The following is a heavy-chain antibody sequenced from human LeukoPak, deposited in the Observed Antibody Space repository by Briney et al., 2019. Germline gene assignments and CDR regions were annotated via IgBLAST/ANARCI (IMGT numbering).Heavy chain of an antibody. J-gene: IGHJ3*02. CDR2: IYPGDSDT. CDR3: ARRVPYYDSTLDAFDI. V-gene: IGHV5-51*01. D-gene: IGHD3-22*01. CDR1: GYSFTSYW. Sequence: GESLKISCKGSGYSFTSYWIGWVRQMPGKGLEWMGIIYPGDSDTRNSPSFQGQVTISADKSISTAYLQWSSLKASDTAMYYCARRVPYYDSTLDAFDIWGQGTMVTVSS.